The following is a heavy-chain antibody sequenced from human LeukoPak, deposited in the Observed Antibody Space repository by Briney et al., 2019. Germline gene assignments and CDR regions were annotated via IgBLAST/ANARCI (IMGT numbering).Heavy chain of an antibody. CDR1: GGTFSSYA. CDR2: IIPIFGTA. V-gene: IGHV1-69*13. J-gene: IGHJ4*02. CDR3: ARDAAGGGLIDY. Sequence: ASVKVSCXASGGTFSSYAISWVRQAPGQGLAWMGGIIPIFGTANYAQKFQGRVTITADESTSTAYMELSSLRSEDTAVYYCARDAAGGGLIDYWGQGTLVTVSS. D-gene: IGHD3-10*01.